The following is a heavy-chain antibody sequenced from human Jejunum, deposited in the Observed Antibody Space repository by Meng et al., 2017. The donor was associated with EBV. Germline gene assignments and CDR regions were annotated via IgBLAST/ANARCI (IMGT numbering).Heavy chain of an antibody. CDR1: GFTFSGFW. CDR3: AKDRNYYIDY. V-gene: IGHV3-74*01. Sequence: EVWLVGSGGGLIQAGGSLRLFCAASGFTFSGFWMYWVRQVPGKGLVWISRINGDGSRTTYADSVKDRFTISRDNAKNTLYLQMNSLRAEDTAAYYCAKDRNYYIDYWGQGTLVTVSS. CDR2: INGDGSRT. J-gene: IGHJ4*02.